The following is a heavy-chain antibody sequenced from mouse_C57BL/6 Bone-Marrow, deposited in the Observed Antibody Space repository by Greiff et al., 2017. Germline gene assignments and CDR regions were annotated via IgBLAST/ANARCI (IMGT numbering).Heavy chain of an antibody. CDR2: IHPNSGST. J-gene: IGHJ3*01. Sequence: VQLQQPGAELVKPGASVKLSCKASGYTFTSYWMHWVKQRPGQGLEWIGMIHPNSGSTNYNEKFKSKATLTVDKSSSTAYMQLSSLTSEDSAVYYCARSGHYSNYGFAYWGQGTLVTVSA. D-gene: IGHD2-5*01. V-gene: IGHV1-64*01. CDR1: GYTFTSYW. CDR3: ARSGHYSNYGFAY.